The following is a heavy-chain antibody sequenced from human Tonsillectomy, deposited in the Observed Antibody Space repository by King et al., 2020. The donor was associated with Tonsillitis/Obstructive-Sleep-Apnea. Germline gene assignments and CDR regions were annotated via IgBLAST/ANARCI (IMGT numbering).Heavy chain of an antibody. V-gene: IGHV1-18*04. CDR2: ISVYNGDT. CDR1: GDTFSSYG. D-gene: IGHD3-10*01. CDR3: ASNHGSGYVPGWFDP. J-gene: IGHJ5*02. Sequence: VQLVESGAEVKKPGASVKVSCKASGDTFSSYGITWVRQAPGQGLEWMGWISVYNGDTNYAQKLQDRVTMTTDTSTCTAYMELRSLRSDDTAVYYCASNHGSGYVPGWFDPWGQGTLVTVSS.